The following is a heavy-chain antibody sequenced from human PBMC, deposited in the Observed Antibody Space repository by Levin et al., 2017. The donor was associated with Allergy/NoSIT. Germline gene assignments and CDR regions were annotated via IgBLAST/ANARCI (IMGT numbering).Heavy chain of an antibody. Sequence: PSETLFLTCTVSGGSISSNDFYWSWIRQPPGKGLEWVGYIFDSGSTFYNLSLTSRLTISMDTSQNQFSLKLTSVTAADTAVYFCARATVHILSLDSWGQGTLVIVSS. CDR3: ARATVHILSLDS. D-gene: IGHD2-21*01. V-gene: IGHV4-30-4*01. J-gene: IGHJ4*02. CDR1: GGSISSNDFY. CDR2: IFDSGST.